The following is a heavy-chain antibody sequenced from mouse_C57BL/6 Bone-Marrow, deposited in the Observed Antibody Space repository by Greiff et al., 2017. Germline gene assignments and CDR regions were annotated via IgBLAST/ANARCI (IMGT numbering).Heavy chain of an antibody. V-gene: IGHV3-8*01. Sequence: DVKLQESGPGLAKPSQTLSLTCSVTGYSITSDYWNWIRKFPGNKLEYMGYISYSGSTYYNPSLKSRISITRDTSKNQYYLQLNSVTTEDTATYYCARSMITNYYAMDYWGQGTSVTVSS. CDR3: ARSMITNYYAMDY. CDR2: ISYSGST. J-gene: IGHJ4*01. CDR1: GYSITSDY. D-gene: IGHD2-4*01.